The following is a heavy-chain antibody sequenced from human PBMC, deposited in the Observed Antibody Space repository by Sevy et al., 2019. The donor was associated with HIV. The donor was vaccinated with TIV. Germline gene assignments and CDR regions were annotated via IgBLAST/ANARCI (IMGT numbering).Heavy chain of an antibody. D-gene: IGHD6-13*01. J-gene: IGHJ6*03. CDR2: SNPSGGYT. V-gene: IGHV1-46*01. CDR3: ASLAAASGLDYMDV. Sequence: APVKVSCKASGYTLTSHYMHWVRQAPGQGLEWMGISNPSGGYTRYAQKFQGRVIMTRDTSTSTAYMELSSLRSDDTAVYYCASLAAASGLDYMDVWGKGTTVTVSS. CDR1: GYTLTSHY.